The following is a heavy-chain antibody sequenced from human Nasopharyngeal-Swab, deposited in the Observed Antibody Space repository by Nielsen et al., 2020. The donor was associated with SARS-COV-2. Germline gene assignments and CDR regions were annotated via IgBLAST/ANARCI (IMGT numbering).Heavy chain of an antibody. CDR2: IKSKTDGGTT. D-gene: IGHD4-17*01. Sequence: GESLKISCAASGFTFSNAWMSWVRQAPGKGLEWVGRIKSKTDGGTTDYAAPVKGRFTISRDDSKNTLYLQMNSLKTEDTAVYYCTTLTTVPWGYYCYMDVWGKGTTVTVSS. CDR1: GFTFSNAW. CDR3: TTLTTVPWGYYCYMDV. J-gene: IGHJ6*03. V-gene: IGHV3-15*01.